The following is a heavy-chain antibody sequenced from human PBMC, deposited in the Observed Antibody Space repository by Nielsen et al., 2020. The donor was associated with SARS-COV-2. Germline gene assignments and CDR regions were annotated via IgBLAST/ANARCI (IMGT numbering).Heavy chain of an antibody. Sequence: SCAASGFTFSSAWMNWVRQVPGKGLEWVGRVKSETDGGTADYSAPVTGRFTISRDDSRNTLYLQMNNLKTEDTAVYYCTTVGRRWFSTYWGQGTLVTVSS. CDR1: GFTFSSAW. V-gene: IGHV3-15*05. J-gene: IGHJ4*02. D-gene: IGHD2-15*01. CDR3: TTVGRRWFSTY. CDR2: VKSETDGGTA.